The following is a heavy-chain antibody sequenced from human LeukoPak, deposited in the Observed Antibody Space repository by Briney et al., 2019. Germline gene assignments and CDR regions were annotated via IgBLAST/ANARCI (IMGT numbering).Heavy chain of an antibody. CDR2: IYYSGSI. Sequence: SETLSLTCTVSGGSISSYYWSWIRQPPGKGLEWIGYIYYSGSIKYNSSLKSRVTISVDTSKNQFSLNLSSVAAADTAVYYCARHHPDYSDYIDYWGQGTLVTVST. CDR3: ARHHPDYSDYIDY. D-gene: IGHD4-11*01. J-gene: IGHJ4*02. CDR1: GGSISSYY. V-gene: IGHV4-59*08.